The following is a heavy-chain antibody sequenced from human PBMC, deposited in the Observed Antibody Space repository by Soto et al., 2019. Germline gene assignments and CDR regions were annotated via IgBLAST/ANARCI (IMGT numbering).Heavy chain of an antibody. V-gene: IGHV5-51*01. CDR3: ARLGFPGAIYFDS. J-gene: IGHJ4*02. CDR1: SW. Sequence: SWIGWVRQVPGKGLEWMGIIYPGDSETKYSPDFEGQVTISADRSTNTAYLQWRSLRASDTAMYYCARLGFPGAIYFDSWGLGTLVTVSS. CDR2: IYPGDSET.